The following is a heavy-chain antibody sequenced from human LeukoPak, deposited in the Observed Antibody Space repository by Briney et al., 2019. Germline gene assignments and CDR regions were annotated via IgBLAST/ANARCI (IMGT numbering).Heavy chain of an antibody. CDR3: ARDQDFTVVTQNFDY. D-gene: IGHD4-23*01. V-gene: IGHV3-74*01. CDR1: GFTFSSYW. Sequence: GGSLRLSCAASGFTFSSYWMHWFRQAPGKGLVWVSRINSDGSSTSYADSVKGRFTISRDNAKNTLYLQMNSLRAEDTAVYYCARDQDFTVVTQNFDYWGQGTLVTVSS. CDR2: INSDGSST. J-gene: IGHJ4*02.